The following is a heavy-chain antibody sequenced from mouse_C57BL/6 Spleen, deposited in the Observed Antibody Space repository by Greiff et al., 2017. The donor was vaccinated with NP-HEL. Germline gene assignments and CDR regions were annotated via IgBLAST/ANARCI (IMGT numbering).Heavy chain of an antibody. J-gene: IGHJ4*01. Sequence: VQLQQSGPELVKPGASVKISCKASGYTFTDYYMNWVKQSHGKSLEWIGDINPNNGGTSYNQKFKGKATLTVDKSSSTAYMELRSLTSEDSAVYYCARNYDYDEYYAMDYWGQGTSVTVSS. D-gene: IGHD2-4*01. CDR3: ARNYDYDEYYAMDY. CDR2: INPNNGGT. CDR1: GYTFTDYY. V-gene: IGHV1-26*01.